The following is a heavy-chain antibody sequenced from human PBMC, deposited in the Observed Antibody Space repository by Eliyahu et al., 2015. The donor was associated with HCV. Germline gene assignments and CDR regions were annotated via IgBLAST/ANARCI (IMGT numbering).Heavy chain of an antibody. CDR2: IYASGST. V-gene: IGHV4-4*07. Sequence: QVQLQESGPGLVKPSETLSLTCTVSGDSISRFYWSWIRQPAGKGLXWIGRIYASGSTKYNPSLKSRVSMSADTSKNQLSLKLSSVTAADTAVYYCARDGTTPIPFDAFDIWGQGTMVTVSS. CDR3: ARDGTTPIPFDAFDI. CDR1: GDSISRFY. J-gene: IGHJ3*02. D-gene: IGHD1-1*01.